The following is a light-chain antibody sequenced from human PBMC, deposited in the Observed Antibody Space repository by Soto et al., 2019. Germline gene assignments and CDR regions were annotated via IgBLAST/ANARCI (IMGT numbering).Light chain of an antibody. CDR3: QQYDTSPPLT. J-gene: IGKJ4*01. CDR2: GAS. CDR1: QSVSSNY. V-gene: IGKV3-20*01. Sequence: IVLTQSPGTLSLSPGDRATLSCRASQSVSSNYLGWYQQKPGQAPRLLLYGASSRAIGIPDRFSGSGSGTDFTLTISRLEPEDCAVYYCQQYDTSPPLTFGGGTKVELK.